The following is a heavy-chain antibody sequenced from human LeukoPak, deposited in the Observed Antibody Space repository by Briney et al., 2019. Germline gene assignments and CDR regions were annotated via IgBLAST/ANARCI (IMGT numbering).Heavy chain of an antibody. CDR2: IWYDGCNK. Sequence: PGRSLRLSCAASGFTFSSYGMHWVRQAPGKGLEWVAVIWYDGCNKYYADSVKGRFTISRDNSKNTLYLQMNSLRAEDTAVYYCARDYYDSSFDYWGQGTLVTVSS. J-gene: IGHJ4*02. CDR1: GFTFSSYG. CDR3: ARDYYDSSFDY. D-gene: IGHD3-22*01. V-gene: IGHV3-33*01.